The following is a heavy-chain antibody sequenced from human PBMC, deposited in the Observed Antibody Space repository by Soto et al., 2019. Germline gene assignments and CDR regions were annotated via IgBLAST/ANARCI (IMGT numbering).Heavy chain of an antibody. D-gene: IGHD1-1*01. CDR2: ISADNGNT. J-gene: IGHJ4*02. CDR3: ARGEKGTISDY. V-gene: IGHV1-3*05. Sequence: QVQLVQSGAEEKKPGASVKVSCKASGYTFTNNVMHWVRQAPGQRLEWMGWISADNGNTKYSQKFQGRVTITRDTSANTGYMELSSLRSEDTAVYYCARGEKGTISDYWGQGTLVTVSS. CDR1: GYTFTNNV.